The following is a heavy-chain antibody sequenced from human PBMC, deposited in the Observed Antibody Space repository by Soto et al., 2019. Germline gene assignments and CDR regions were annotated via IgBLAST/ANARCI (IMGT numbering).Heavy chain of an antibody. Sequence: ASVKVSCTVSGYTLTELSMHWVRQAPGKGLEWMGGFDPEDGETIYAQKFQGRVTMTEDTSTDTAYMELSSLRSEDTAVYYCATDLRQWLTPREFDYWGQGTLVTVSS. J-gene: IGHJ4*02. V-gene: IGHV1-24*01. CDR1: GYTLTELS. CDR3: ATDLRQWLTPREFDY. D-gene: IGHD6-19*01. CDR2: FDPEDGET.